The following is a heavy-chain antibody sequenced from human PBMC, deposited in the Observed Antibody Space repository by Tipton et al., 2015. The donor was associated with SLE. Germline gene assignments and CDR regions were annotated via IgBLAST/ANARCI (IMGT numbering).Heavy chain of an antibody. CDR2: IGTAGDT. J-gene: IGHJ4*02. CDR1: GFTFSSYD. CDR3: ARGPYSSSSPPDY. Sequence: SLRLSCAASGFTFSSYDMHWVRQATGKGLEWVSVIGTAGDTYYPGSVKGRFTISRENAKNSLYLQMNSLRAGDTAVYYCARGPYSSSSPPDYWGQGTLVTVSS. D-gene: IGHD6-6*01. V-gene: IGHV3-13*01.